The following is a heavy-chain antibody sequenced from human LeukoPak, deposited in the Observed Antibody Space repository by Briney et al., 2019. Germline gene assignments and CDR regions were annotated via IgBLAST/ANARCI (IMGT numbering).Heavy chain of an antibody. CDR2: SSTYNTDT. Sequence: ASVKVSCKASGYTFTSYGISWVRLAPGQGLEWMGWSSTYNTDTKYAQKFQGRVTMTTDTSTNTASMELGDLRSDDTAVYYCARESNWAYYFDYWGQGTLV. V-gene: IGHV1-18*01. J-gene: IGHJ4*02. CDR3: ARESNWAYYFDY. CDR1: GYTFTSYG. D-gene: IGHD1-1*01.